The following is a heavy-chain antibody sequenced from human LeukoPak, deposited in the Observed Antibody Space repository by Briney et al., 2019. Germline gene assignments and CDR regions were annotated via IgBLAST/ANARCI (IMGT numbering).Heavy chain of an antibody. CDR3: ARANQYYYDRSLDP. CDR2: INHSGST. Sequence: GSLRLSCAASGFTFSSYGMSWVRQAPGKGLEWIGEINHSGSTNYNPSLKSRVTISVDTSKNQFSLKLSSVTAADTAVYYCARANQYYYDRSLDPWGQGTLVTVSS. CDR1: GFTFSSYG. V-gene: IGHV4-34*01. J-gene: IGHJ5*02. D-gene: IGHD3-10*02.